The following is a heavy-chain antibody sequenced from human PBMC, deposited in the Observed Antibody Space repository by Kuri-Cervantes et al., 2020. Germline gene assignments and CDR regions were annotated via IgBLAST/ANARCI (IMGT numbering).Heavy chain of an antibody. D-gene: IGHD6-13*01. CDR1: GGSFSGYY. CDR3: ARGRGSSWYYFQH. V-gene: IGHV4-34*01. Sequence: GSLRLSCAVYGGSFSGYYWSWIRQPPGKGLEWIGEINHSGSTNYNPSLKSRVTISVNTSKNQFSLKLSPVTAADTAVYSCARGRGSSWYYFQHWGQGTLVTVSS. CDR2: INHSGST. J-gene: IGHJ1*01.